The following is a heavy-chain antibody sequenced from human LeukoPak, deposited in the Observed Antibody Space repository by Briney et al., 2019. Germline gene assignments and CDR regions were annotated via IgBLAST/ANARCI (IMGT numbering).Heavy chain of an antibody. CDR1: GYTFTGYY. CDR3: ARNIVVVPAPYYYGMDV. V-gene: IGHV1-2*02. Sequence: ASVKVSCKASGYTFTGYYMHWVRQAPGQGLEWMGWINPNSGGTNYAQKFQGRVTMTRDTSISTAYMELSRLRSDDTAVYYCARNIVVVPAPYYYGMDVWGQGTTVTASS. CDR2: INPNSGGT. J-gene: IGHJ6*02. D-gene: IGHD2-2*01.